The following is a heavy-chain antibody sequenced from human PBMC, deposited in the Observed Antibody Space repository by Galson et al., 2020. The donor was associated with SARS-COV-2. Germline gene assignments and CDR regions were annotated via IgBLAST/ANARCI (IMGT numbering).Heavy chain of an antibody. D-gene: IGHD3-10*01. J-gene: IGHJ6*03. Sequence: WVRQAPGKGLEWIGTINYDGTTYDNPSLKSRVTISLDTPKNQFSLRLTSVTAADTAVYFCAGVQWFGEDIRPFCVYVDVWGKGTTVTVSS. CDR3: AGVQWFGEDIRPFCVYVDV. V-gene: IGHV4-39*07. CDR2: INYDGTT.